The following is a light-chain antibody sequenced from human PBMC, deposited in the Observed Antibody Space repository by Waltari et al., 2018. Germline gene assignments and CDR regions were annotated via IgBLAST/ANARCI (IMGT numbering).Light chain of an antibody. V-gene: IGLV4-69*02. CDR2: VNSDGSH. CDR1: SGHSSSA. J-gene: IGLJ2*01. Sequence: QLVVTQSPSASASLGASVKLTCTLSSGHSSSAIAWHQQRPDKGPRYLMKVNSDGSHGKGAGIPDRFSGSSSGADRHLTISRLQSDDEADYYCQTWGTGISVVFGGGTKLTVL. CDR3: QTWGTGISVV.